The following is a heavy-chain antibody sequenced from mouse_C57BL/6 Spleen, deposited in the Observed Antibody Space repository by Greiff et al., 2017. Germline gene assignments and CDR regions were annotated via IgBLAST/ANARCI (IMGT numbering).Heavy chain of an antibody. V-gene: IGHV1-9*01. D-gene: IGHD1-1*01. J-gene: IGHJ1*03. CDR2: ILPGSGST. CDR3: ARSGYYYPAGYFDV. Sequence: VKLMESGAELMKPGASVKLSCKATGYTFTGYWIEWVKQRPGHGLEWIGEILPGSGSTNYNEKFKGKATFTADTSSNTAYMQLSSLSTEDSAIYYWARSGYYYPAGYFDVWGTGTTVTVSS. CDR1: GYTFTGYW.